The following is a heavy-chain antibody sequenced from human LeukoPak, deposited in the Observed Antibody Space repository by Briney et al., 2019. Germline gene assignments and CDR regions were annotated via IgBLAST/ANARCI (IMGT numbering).Heavy chain of an antibody. CDR2: FDPEDGET. V-gene: IGHV1-24*01. CDR3: ARSYYNERGVFDY. CDR1: GYTLTELS. Sequence: GASVKVSCKVSGYTLTELSMHWVRQAPGKGLEWMGGFDPEDGETIYAQKFQGRVTMTEDTSTSTAYMELRSLRSDDTAVYYCARSYYNERGVFDYWGQGTLVTVSS. J-gene: IGHJ4*02. D-gene: IGHD3-10*01.